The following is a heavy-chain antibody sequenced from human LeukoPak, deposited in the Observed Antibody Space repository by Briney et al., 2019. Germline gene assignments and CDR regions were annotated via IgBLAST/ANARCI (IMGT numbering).Heavy chain of an antibody. Sequence: ASVKVSCKASGYTFTGYYMHWVRQAPGQGLEWMGWINPNSGGTNYAQKFQGRVTMTRDTSISTAYMELSRLRSDDTAVYYCARTTKIMITFGGVIVNDAFDIWGQGTMATVSS. CDR3: ARTTKIMITFGGVIVNDAFDI. J-gene: IGHJ3*02. D-gene: IGHD3-16*02. CDR2: INPNSGGT. V-gene: IGHV1-2*02. CDR1: GYTFTGYY.